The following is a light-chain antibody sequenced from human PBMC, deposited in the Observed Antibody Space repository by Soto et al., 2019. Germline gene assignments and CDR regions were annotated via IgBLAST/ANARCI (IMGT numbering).Light chain of an antibody. Sequence: DIQMTQSPSSLSASVGDRVTITCRASQSISSYLNWYQQKPGKAPDLLIYAASSLQSGIPSRFGGRGSGTDFTLTITGLQPEDCATYYCQQNYSLPITFGQGTRLEIK. V-gene: IGKV1-39*01. CDR3: QQNYSLPIT. CDR2: AAS. CDR1: QSISSY. J-gene: IGKJ5*01.